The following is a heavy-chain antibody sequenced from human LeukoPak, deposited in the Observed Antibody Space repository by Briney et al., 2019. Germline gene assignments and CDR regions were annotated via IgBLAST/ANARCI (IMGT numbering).Heavy chain of an antibody. J-gene: IGHJ4*02. CDR1: GYTFTNLD. V-gene: IGHV1-8*01. Sequence: GASVRVSCTTSGYTFTNLDINWLRQAPGQGLEWMGWMSPNSGDTGYAQKFQGRVSMTWDTSISTAYMELSSLRSEDTAVYYCASNPPNTGDFYYWGLGSLVTVSS. D-gene: IGHD1-1*01. CDR2: MSPNSGDT. CDR3: ASNPPNTGDFYY.